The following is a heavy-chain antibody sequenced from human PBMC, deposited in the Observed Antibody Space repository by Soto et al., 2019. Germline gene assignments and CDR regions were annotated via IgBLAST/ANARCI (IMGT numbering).Heavy chain of an antibody. CDR2: ISYDGTNK. V-gene: IGHV3-30*03. Sequence: QVQLVDSAGGVVQPGTSLRLSCAASGFTFTTYGMHWVRQAPGKGLEWVAVISYDGTNKFYEDSVDGRFTISRDNSKNPLFLQMNSLRPEDTAVYYCARGTPYTTGWYYFDFWGQGTLVTVSS. J-gene: IGHJ4*02. D-gene: IGHD6-19*01. CDR3: ARGTPYTTGWYYFDF. CDR1: GFTFTTYG.